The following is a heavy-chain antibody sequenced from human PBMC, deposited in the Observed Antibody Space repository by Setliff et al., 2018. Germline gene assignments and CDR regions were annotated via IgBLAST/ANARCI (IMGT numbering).Heavy chain of an antibody. CDR1: GYTFTDYY. Sequence: ASVKVSCKASGYTFTDYYMHWVRQAPGQGLEWMGWINLNTGGTNYGQKFQGRVTMTRDTSITTAYMELSSLTSDDTAIYYCARQGYSYAGGLRPDRFDYWGQGTLVTVSS. CDR2: INLNTGGT. CDR3: ARQGYSYAGGLRPDRFDY. D-gene: IGHD5-18*01. J-gene: IGHJ4*02. V-gene: IGHV1-2*02.